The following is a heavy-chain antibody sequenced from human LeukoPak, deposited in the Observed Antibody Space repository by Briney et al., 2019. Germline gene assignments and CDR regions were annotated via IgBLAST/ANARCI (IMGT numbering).Heavy chain of an antibody. Sequence: GRSLRLSCAASGFTFSNYGMHWVRQAPGKGLEWVAVISYDGSNKYYADSVKGRFTISRDNSKNTLYLQMNSLRAEDTAVYYCARAGGLERPIDYWGQGTLVTVSS. CDR3: ARAGGLERPIDY. V-gene: IGHV3-30*03. CDR1: GFTFSNYG. D-gene: IGHD1-1*01. CDR2: ISYDGSNK. J-gene: IGHJ4*02.